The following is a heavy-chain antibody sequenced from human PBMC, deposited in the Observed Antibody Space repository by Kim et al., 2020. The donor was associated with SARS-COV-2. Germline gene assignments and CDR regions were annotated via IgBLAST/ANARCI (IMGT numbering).Heavy chain of an antibody. Sequence: GESLKISCKGSGYSFTSYWISWVRQMPGKGLEWMGRIDPSDSYTNYSPSFQGHVTISADKSISTAYLQWSSLKASDTAMYYCASLRAGIAAAGTDYYYGMDVWGQGTTVTVSS. CDR3: ASLRAGIAAAGTDYYYGMDV. CDR2: IDPSDSYT. V-gene: IGHV5-10-1*01. CDR1: GYSFTSYW. J-gene: IGHJ6*02. D-gene: IGHD6-13*01.